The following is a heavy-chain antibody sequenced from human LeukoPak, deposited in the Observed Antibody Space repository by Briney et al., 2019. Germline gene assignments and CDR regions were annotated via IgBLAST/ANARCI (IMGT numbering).Heavy chain of an antibody. V-gene: IGHV4-4*07. J-gene: IGHJ4*02. D-gene: IGHD3-16*01. CDR3: ARGYYGGAVDS. CDR2: MYTNGES. Sequence: KPSETLSLTCTVSRGSINNQYWSWIRQPAGKGLEWIGRMYTNGESDYNPSLKSRVAMSVDTSKSQFSLKLNSMTAADTALYYCARGYYGGAVDSWGQGILVIVSS. CDR1: RGSINNQY.